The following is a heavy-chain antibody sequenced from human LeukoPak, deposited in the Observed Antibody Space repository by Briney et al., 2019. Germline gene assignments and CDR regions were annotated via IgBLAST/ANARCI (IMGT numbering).Heavy chain of an antibody. CDR2: ISSSSSYI. D-gene: IGHD6-13*01. J-gene: IGHJ4*02. CDR3: ANTKDAAAGTIDY. CDR1: GFTFSSYS. V-gene: IGHV3-21*01. Sequence: GGSLRLSCAASGFTFSSYSMNWVRQAPGKGLEWVSSISSSSSYIYYADSVKGRFTISGDNAKNSLYLQMNSLRAEDTAVYYCANTKDAAAGTIDYWGQGTLVTVSS.